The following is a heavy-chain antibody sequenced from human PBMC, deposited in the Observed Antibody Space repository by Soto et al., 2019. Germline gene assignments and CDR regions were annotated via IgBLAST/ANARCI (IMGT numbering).Heavy chain of an antibody. V-gene: IGHV3-21*01. D-gene: IGHD2-15*01. Sequence: GGSLRLSCAASGFTFSSYSMNWVRQAPGKGLEWVSSISSSSSYIYYADSVKGRFTISRDNAKNSLYLQMNSLRAEDTAVYYCARLGGYCSGGSCPYGMDVWGQGTTVTVS. CDR3: ARLGGYCSGGSCPYGMDV. CDR2: ISSSSSYI. CDR1: GFTFSSYS. J-gene: IGHJ6*02.